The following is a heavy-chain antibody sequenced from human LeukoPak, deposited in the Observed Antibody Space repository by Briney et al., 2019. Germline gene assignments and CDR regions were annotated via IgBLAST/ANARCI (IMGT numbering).Heavy chain of an antibody. CDR1: GFTFSRYA. Sequence: GGSLRLCCAASGFTFSRYAMSWVRQAPGKGLEWVSAISGSGGSTYYADSVKGRFTISRDNAKNSLYLQMNSLRAEDTAVYYCARARDDWVGPHDYRGQGTLVTVSS. J-gene: IGHJ4*02. V-gene: IGHV3-23*01. D-gene: IGHD3-9*01. CDR2: ISGSGGST. CDR3: ARARDDWVGPHDY.